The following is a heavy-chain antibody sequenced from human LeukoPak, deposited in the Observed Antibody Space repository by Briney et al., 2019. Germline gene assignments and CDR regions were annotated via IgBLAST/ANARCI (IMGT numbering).Heavy chain of an antibody. Sequence: SETLSLTCTVSGDSINSGSYYWSWIRQPAGKGLQWIGRIYPSGTTNYNPSLKSRVTISIDTSKNQFSLKLSSVTAADTAVYYCASGLFGPLDYWGQGTLVTVSS. V-gene: IGHV4-61*02. D-gene: IGHD3-10*01. J-gene: IGHJ4*02. CDR3: ASGLFGPLDY. CDR1: GDSINSGSYY. CDR2: IYPSGTT.